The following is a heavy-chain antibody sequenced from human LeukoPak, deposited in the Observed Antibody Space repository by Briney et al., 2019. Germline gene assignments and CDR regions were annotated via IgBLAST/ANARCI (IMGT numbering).Heavy chain of an antibody. V-gene: IGHV1-18*01. CDR1: GYTFTSYG. CDR3: ARDPGIAAAGRGYYYYGMDV. CDR2: ISAYNGNT. Sequence: ASVNVSCKASGYTFTSYGISWVRQAPGQGLEWMGWISAYNGNTNYAQKLQGRVTMTTDTSTSTAYMELRSLRSDDTAVYYCARDPGIAAAGRGYYYYGMDVWGQETTVTVSS. D-gene: IGHD6-13*01. J-gene: IGHJ6*02.